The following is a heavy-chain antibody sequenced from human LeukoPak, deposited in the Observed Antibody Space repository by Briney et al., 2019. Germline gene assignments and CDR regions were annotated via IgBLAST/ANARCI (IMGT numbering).Heavy chain of an antibody. CDR3: ARSGYSGFYDAFDI. D-gene: IGHD5-12*01. CDR2: IKSKTYGGTT. Sequence: GGSLRLSCAASGFTFSNAWMSWVRQAPGKGLEWVGRIKSKTYGGTTDYAAPVKGRFTISRDDSKNTLYLQMNSLRAEDTAVYYCARSGYSGFYDAFDIWGQGTMVTVSS. J-gene: IGHJ3*02. CDR1: GFTFSNAW. V-gene: IGHV3-15*01.